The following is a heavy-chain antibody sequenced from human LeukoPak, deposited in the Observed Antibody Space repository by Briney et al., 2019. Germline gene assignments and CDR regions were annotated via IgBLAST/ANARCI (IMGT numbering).Heavy chain of an antibody. CDR2: ISYDGSNK. V-gene: IGHV3-30*18. Sequence: PGGSLRLSCAASGFTFSSYGMHWVRPAPGKGLEWVAVISYDGSNKYYADSVKGRFTISRDNSKNTLYLQMNSLRAEDTAVHYCAKDGSPYGDYVKGWFDPWGQGTLVTVSS. D-gene: IGHD4-17*01. J-gene: IGHJ5*02. CDR3: AKDGSPYGDYVKGWFDP. CDR1: GFTFSSYG.